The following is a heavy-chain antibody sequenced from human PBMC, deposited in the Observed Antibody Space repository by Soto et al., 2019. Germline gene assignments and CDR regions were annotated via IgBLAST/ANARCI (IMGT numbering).Heavy chain of an antibody. CDR2: IIPIFGTA. D-gene: IGHD2-21*02. CDR1: GGTFSSYA. V-gene: IGHV1-69*06. Sequence: SVKVSCKASGGTFSSYAISWVRQAPGQGLEWMGGIIPIFGTANYAQKFQGRVTITADKSTSTAYMELSSLRSEDTAAYYCAREMSGDCLFLSCYYGMDVWGQGTTVTVSS. J-gene: IGHJ6*02. CDR3: AREMSGDCLFLSCYYGMDV.